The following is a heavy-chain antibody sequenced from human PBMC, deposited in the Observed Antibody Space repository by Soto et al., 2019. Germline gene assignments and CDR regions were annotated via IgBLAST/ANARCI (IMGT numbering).Heavy chain of an antibody. CDR1: GYAFTGYY. V-gene: IGHV1-2*04. Sequence: ASVKVSCKASGYAFTGYYMHWVRQAPGQGLEWMGWINPNSGGTNYAQKFQGWVTMTRDTSISTAYMEPSRLRSDDTAVYYCARAVAAAGTGYYYYYGMDVWGQGTTVTVSS. CDR3: ARAVAAAGTGYYYYYGMDV. D-gene: IGHD6-13*01. CDR2: INPNSGGT. J-gene: IGHJ6*02.